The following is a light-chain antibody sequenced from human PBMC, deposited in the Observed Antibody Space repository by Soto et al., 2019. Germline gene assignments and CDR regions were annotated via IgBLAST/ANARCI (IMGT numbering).Light chain of an antibody. V-gene: IGKV3-15*01. Sequence: EIVMTQSPATLSVSPGERATLSCRASQSVSSNVAWYQQKPGQAPRLLIYGASTRATGIPARFSGSGSGTEFTLTISSLQSEDIAVYYCQQYNNWTPGTFGQGTKLEIK. CDR1: QSVSSN. CDR2: GAS. J-gene: IGKJ2*01. CDR3: QQYNNWTPGT.